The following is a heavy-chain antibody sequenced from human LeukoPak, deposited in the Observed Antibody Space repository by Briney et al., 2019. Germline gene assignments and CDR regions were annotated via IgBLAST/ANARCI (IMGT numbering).Heavy chain of an antibody. V-gene: IGHV4-31*11. CDR1: GDSVSSGGYY. D-gene: IGHD2-21*02. Sequence: PSQTLSLTCAVSGDSVSSGGYYWTWIRQHPGKGLEWIGYISNSGTTSYNPSLKSRVSISVDTSNNQFSLRLSSVTAADMAVYYCARDVVVTSSPDSFDIWGRGTMVTVSS. CDR3: ARDVVVTSSPDSFDI. CDR2: ISNSGTT. J-gene: IGHJ3*02.